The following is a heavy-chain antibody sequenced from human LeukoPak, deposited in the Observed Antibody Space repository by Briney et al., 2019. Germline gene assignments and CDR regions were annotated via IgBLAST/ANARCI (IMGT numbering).Heavy chain of an antibody. CDR1: GYTFTSYD. CDR2: MNPNSGNT. V-gene: IGHV1-8*01. Sequence: ASVKVSCKASGYTFTSYDINWVRQATGQGLEWMGWMNPNSGNTGYAQKFQGRVTMTRNTSISTAYMELNSLRSEDTAVYYCARVRFYCRGGSCYSDPYYFDYGGQGTLVTVSS. J-gene: IGHJ4*02. D-gene: IGHD2-15*01. CDR3: ARVRFYCRGGSCYSDPYYFDY.